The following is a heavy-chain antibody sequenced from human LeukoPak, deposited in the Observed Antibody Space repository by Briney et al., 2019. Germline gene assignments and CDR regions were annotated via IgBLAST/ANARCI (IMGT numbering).Heavy chain of an antibody. V-gene: IGHV1-18*01. J-gene: IGHJ6*02. CDR2: ISAYNGNT. Sequence: ASVKVSCKASGYTFTSYGISWVRQAPGLGLEWMGWISAYNGNTNYAQKLQGRVTMTTDTSTSTAYMELRSLRSDDTAVYYCARETGATDAHYYYGMDVWGQGTTVTVSS. CDR3: ARETGATDAHYYYGMDV. CDR1: GYTFTSYG. D-gene: IGHD1-7*01.